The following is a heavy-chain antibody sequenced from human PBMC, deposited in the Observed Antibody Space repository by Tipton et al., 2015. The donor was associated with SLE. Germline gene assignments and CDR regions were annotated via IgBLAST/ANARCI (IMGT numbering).Heavy chain of an antibody. J-gene: IGHJ4*02. Sequence: SLRLSCAVSGFTFSSYGMSWVRQAPGKGLEWVSAISGSGGSTYYADSVKGRFTISRDNSKNTLYLQMNSLRAEDTAVYYCATERGSYCSSTSCHLYWGQGTLVTVSS. CDR1: GFTFSSYG. CDR3: ATERGSYCSSTSCHLY. D-gene: IGHD2-2*01. V-gene: IGHV3-23*01. CDR2: ISGSGGST.